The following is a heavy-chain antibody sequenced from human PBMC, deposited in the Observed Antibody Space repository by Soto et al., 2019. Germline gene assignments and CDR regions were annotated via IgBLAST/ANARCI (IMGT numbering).Heavy chain of an antibody. V-gene: IGHV1-2*02. Sequence: ASVKVSCKASGYTFTVYYMHGVLQSPLQGLEWMGWINPNSGGTNYAQKFQGRVTMTRDTSISTAYMELSRLRSDDTAVYYCARARAKSSSWYEFDYWGQGTLVTVSS. D-gene: IGHD6-13*01. CDR1: GYTFTVYY. CDR2: INPNSGGT. CDR3: ARARAKSSSWYEFDY. J-gene: IGHJ4*02.